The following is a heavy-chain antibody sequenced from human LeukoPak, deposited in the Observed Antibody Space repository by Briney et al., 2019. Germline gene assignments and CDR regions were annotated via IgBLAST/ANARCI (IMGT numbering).Heavy chain of an antibody. D-gene: IGHD2-2*01. V-gene: IGHV1-18*01. CDR1: GYTFTNYY. Sequence: ASVKVSCKASGYTFTNYYINWVRQAPGQGLEWMGWISADNGNTNYAQRLQGRFTMTTDTSTSTAYMELRSLTSDDTAVYYCARGEAQPHDYWGQGTLVTVSS. CDR3: ARGEAQPHDY. CDR2: ISADNGNT. J-gene: IGHJ4*02.